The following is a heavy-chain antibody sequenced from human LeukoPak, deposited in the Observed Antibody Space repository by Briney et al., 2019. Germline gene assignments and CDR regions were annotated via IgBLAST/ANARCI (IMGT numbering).Heavy chain of an antibody. Sequence: GGSLRLSCAASGFTFSNYAMNWVRQAPGKGLEWVGRIKSKADGGTADYATPVKGRFTISRDDSKNTLYLQMNSLKTEDTAVYYCTTYNDKDAFNIWGQGTMVTVSS. CDR1: GFTFSNYA. D-gene: IGHD1-1*01. CDR3: TTYNDKDAFNI. CDR2: IKSKADGGTA. J-gene: IGHJ3*02. V-gene: IGHV3-15*01.